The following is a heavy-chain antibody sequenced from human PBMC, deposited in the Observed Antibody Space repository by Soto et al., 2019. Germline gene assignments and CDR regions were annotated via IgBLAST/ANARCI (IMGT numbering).Heavy chain of an antibody. V-gene: IGHV4-34*01. CDR3: ARGQGVVVPAAPRGMDV. D-gene: IGHD2-2*01. J-gene: IGHJ6*02. CDR2: INHSGST. CDR1: GGSFSGYY. Sequence: SETLSLTCAVYGGSFSGYYWSWIRQPPGKGLEWIGEINHSGSTNYNPSLKSRVTISVDTSKNQFSLKLSSVTAADTAVYYCARGQGVVVPAAPRGMDVWDQGTTVTVSS.